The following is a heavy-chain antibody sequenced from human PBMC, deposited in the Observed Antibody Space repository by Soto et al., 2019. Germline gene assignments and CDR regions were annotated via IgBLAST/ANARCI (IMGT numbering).Heavy chain of an antibody. CDR1: GGSISSSNW. J-gene: IGHJ6*02. CDR3: ARSRATANPGYYYYYYGMDV. Sequence: SETLSLTCAVSGGSISSSNWWSWVRQPPGKGLEWIGEIYHSGSTNYNPSLKSRVTISVAKSKNQFSLNLGSVTAADTAVYYCARSRATANPGYYYYYYGMDVWGQGTTVTVSS. V-gene: IGHV4-4*02. CDR2: IYHSGST. D-gene: IGHD1-26*01.